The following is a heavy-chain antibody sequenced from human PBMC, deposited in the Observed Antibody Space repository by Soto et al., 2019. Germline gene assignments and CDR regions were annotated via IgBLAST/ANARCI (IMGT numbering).Heavy chain of an antibody. CDR1: GFTFSSYW. J-gene: IGHJ4*02. CDR3: ARATMASAVDY. D-gene: IGHD5-12*01. Sequence: EVQLVESGGGLVQPGGSLRLSCAASGFTFSSYWMHWVRQAPGKGLEWVSRITGDGSDASSADSVKGRFAISRDNAKNSLYLQMNSLRAEDTAVYYCARATMASAVDYWGQGTLVTVSS. V-gene: IGHV3-74*01. CDR2: ITGDGSDA.